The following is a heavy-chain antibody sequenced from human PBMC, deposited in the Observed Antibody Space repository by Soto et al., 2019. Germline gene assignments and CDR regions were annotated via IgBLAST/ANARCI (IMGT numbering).Heavy chain of an antibody. J-gene: IGHJ4*02. CDR3: AKAYYDSSGYYTGDY. CDR1: GYTFTGYY. V-gene: IGHV1-2*02. D-gene: IGHD3-22*01. CDR2: INPNSGGT. Sequence: ASVKVSCKASGYTFTGYYMHWVRQAPAQGLEWMGWINPNSGGTNYAQKFQGRVTMTRDTSISTAYMELSRLRSDDTAVYYCAKAYYDSSGYYTGDYWCQGTLVTVSS.